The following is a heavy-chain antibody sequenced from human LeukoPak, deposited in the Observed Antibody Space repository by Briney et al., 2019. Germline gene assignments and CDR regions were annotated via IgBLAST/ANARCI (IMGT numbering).Heavy chain of an antibody. CDR3: ARGYDIDV. Sequence: SETLSLTCTVSGGSISNYNWSWIRQPPGKALEWIGYIYCTGTTKYNPSLKSRATISLDTSKNQFSLKLTSVTAADTALFFCARGYDIDVWGQGTTVTVSS. J-gene: IGHJ6*02. V-gene: IGHV4-59*01. CDR1: GGSISNYN. CDR2: IYCTGTT.